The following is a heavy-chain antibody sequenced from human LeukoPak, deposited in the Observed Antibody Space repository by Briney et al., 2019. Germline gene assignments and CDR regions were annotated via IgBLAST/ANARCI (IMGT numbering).Heavy chain of an antibody. CDR2: IKYDGSAT. D-gene: IGHD3-3*01. V-gene: IGHV3-74*01. CDR1: GFTFSYYW. CDR3: VSGSLQSGYNFDY. J-gene: IGHJ4*02. Sequence: GGSLRLSCAASGFTFSYYWMHWIRQVPGKGLVWVSHIKYDGSATNYAESVKGRFTISRDNTKNTLYLQMNSLRAEDTAVYYCVSGSLQSGYNFDYWGQGALVTVSS.